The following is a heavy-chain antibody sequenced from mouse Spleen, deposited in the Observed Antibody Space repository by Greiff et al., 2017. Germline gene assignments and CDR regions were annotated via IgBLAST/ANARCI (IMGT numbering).Heavy chain of an antibody. CDR1: GYTFTDYN. V-gene: IGHV1-39*01. CDR3: ASFYDYDKRGLWFAY. Sequence: EVQLVESGPELVKPGASVKLSCKASGYTFTDYNMHWVKQSHGKSLEWIGVINPNYGTTSYNQKFKGKATLTVDQSSSTAYMQLNSLTSEDSAVYYCASFYDYDKRGLWFAYWGQGTLVTVSA. J-gene: IGHJ3*01. D-gene: IGHD2-4*01. CDR2: INPNYGTT.